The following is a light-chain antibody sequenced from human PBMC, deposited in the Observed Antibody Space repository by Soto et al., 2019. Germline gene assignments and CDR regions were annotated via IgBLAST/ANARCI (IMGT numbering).Light chain of an antibody. J-gene: IGKJ1*01. V-gene: IGKV3-20*01. Sequence: EIVLTQSPGTLSLSPGERATLSCRASQSVSSNYLAWYQQRPGQAPRLLIYGASSRATGIPDRFSGSASGTDFTLTISRLEPEDFAVYYCQQYGISPQTFGQGTKVDIK. CDR2: GAS. CDR3: QQYGISPQT. CDR1: QSVSSNY.